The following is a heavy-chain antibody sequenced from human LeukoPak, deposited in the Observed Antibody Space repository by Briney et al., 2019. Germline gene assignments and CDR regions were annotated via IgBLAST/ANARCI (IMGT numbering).Heavy chain of an antibody. J-gene: IGHJ6*03. CDR3: TRTNYGGNSIYYYYMDV. CDR1: GGSISSYY. V-gene: IGHV4-59*01. D-gene: IGHD4-23*01. Sequence: SETLSLTCTVSGGSISSYYCSWIRQPPGKGLECIGSIYYNGDTNYNPSLKSRVTISVDTSKNQFSLKLSSVTAADTAVYYCTRTNYGGNSIYYYYMDVWGRGTTVTVSS. CDR2: IYYNGDT.